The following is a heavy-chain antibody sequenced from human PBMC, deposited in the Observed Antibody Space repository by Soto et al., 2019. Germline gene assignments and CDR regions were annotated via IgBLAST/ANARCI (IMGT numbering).Heavy chain of an antibody. CDR2: IYHSGST. CDR1: GGSISSGGYS. V-gene: IGHV4-30-2*01. D-gene: IGHD3-22*01. CDR3: ARDFFDSSDYTTNWFDP. Sequence: PSETLFLTCAVSGGSISSGGYSWSWIRQPPGKGLEWIGYIYHSGSTYYNPSLKSRVTISVDTSKNQFSLKLTSVTAADAALYYCARDFFDSSDYTTNWFDPWGQGTLVTVSS. J-gene: IGHJ5*02.